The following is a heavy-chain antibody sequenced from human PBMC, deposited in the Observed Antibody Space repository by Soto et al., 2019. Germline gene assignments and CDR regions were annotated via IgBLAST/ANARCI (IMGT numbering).Heavy chain of an antibody. CDR1: GGSISNYY. CDR3: AAAPETDSPAGYYVNYFGT. CDR2: IYTNGNT. D-gene: IGHD3-22*01. V-gene: IGHV4-4*08. J-gene: IGHJ4*02. Sequence: SETLSLTCTVSGGSISNYYWSWIRQPAGKGLEWIGQIYTNGNTNNNPSLKSRVTISIDTSRSQFSLRLSSVTVADTAVYYCAAAPETDSPAGYYVNYFGTWGQGT.